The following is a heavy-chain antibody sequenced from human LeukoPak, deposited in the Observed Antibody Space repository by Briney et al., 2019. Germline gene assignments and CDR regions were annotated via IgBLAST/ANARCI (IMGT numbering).Heavy chain of an antibody. Sequence: QPGGSLRLSCAASGFTFSSYAMHWVRQAPGKGLEWVAVISYDGSNKYYADSVKGRFTISRDNSKNTLYLQMNSLRAEDTAVYYCAREDSGYSPYFDYWGQGTLVTVSS. D-gene: IGHD3-22*01. V-gene: IGHV3-30-3*01. J-gene: IGHJ4*02. CDR2: ISYDGSNK. CDR1: GFTFSSYA. CDR3: AREDSGYSPYFDY.